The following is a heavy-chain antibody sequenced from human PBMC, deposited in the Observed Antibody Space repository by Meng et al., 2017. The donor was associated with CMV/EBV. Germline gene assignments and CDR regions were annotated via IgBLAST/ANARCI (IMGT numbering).Heavy chain of an antibody. J-gene: IGHJ6*02. Sequence: GESLKISCAASGFTFSGSAMHWVRQASGKGLEWVGRIRSKANSYATAYAASVKGRLTISRDDSKNTAYLQMNSLKTEDTAVYYCTRLAPVDCSSTSCYSPIGYYYGMDVWGQGTTVTVSS. V-gene: IGHV3-73*01. CDR2: IRSKANSYAT. CDR1: GFTFSGSA. D-gene: IGHD2-2*01. CDR3: TRLAPVDCSSTSCYSPIGYYYGMDV.